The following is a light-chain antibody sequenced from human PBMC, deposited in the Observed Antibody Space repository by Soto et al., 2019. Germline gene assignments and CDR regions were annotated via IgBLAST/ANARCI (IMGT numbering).Light chain of an antibody. V-gene: IGLV2-14*01. Sequence: QSALTQPASVSGSPGQSITISRTGTSSDVGGFNYVSWYQQFPGKAPKLMIYEVSNRPSGVSNRFSGSKSGNTASLTISGLQAEDEGDYYCSSYTTSNTLVFGTGTKVTVL. CDR2: EVS. CDR1: SSDVGGFNY. J-gene: IGLJ1*01. CDR3: SSYTTSNTLV.